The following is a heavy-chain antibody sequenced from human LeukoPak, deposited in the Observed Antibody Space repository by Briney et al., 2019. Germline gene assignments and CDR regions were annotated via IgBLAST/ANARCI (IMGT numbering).Heavy chain of an antibody. Sequence: GGSLRLSCGGSGFTFSSYTMNWVRQAPGKGLEWVASISSSATYIYYADSVRGRFTISRGDAKKSVSLHMNSLRAEDTAVYFCATWDDYGDFVAFEYWGQGTLVTVSS. D-gene: IGHD4-17*01. CDR2: ISSSATYI. CDR3: ATWDDYGDFVAFEY. V-gene: IGHV3-21*01. CDR1: GFTFSSYT. J-gene: IGHJ4*02.